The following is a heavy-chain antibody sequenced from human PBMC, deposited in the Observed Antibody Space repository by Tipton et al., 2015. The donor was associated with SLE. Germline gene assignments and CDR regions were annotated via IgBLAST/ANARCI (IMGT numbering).Heavy chain of an antibody. D-gene: IGHD6-19*01. J-gene: IGHJ4*02. CDR2: INHSGTT. Sequence: TLSLTCAVYGGSFSGYYWSWIRQAPGKGLEWIGEINHSGTTKYNPSLKSRVTISEDMSKNQFSLKLSSVSAADTALYYCARRVQVSGWYYFDYWGQGTLVTVSS. CDR1: GGSFSGYY. CDR3: ARRVQVSGWYYFDY. V-gene: IGHV4-34*01.